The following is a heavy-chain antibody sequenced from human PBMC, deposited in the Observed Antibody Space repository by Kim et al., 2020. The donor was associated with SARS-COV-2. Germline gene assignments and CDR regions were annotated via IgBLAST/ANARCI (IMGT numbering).Heavy chain of an antibody. CDR1: GGSISSYY. Sequence: SETLSLTCTVSGGSISSYYWSWIRQPPGKGLEWIGYIYYSGSTNYNPSLKSRVTISVDTSKNQFSLKLSSVTAADTAVYYCAGESYGGWFDPWGQGTLVTVSS. CDR2: IYYSGST. J-gene: IGHJ5*02. CDR3: AGESYGGWFDP. V-gene: IGHV4-59*01. D-gene: IGHD4-17*01.